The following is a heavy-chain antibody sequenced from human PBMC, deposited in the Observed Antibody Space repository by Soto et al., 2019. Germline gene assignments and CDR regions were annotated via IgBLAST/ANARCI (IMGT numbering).Heavy chain of an antibody. J-gene: IGHJ3*01. Sequence: PGGSLRLSCVGSGFRFSDHHMNWVRQDPGRGLQWVSFIGQSGSTTYYGDSVKGRFSISRDNAQNSLYLQMNNLRAEDTGVYYCARAVSGYDYAFDLWGQGTMVTVSS. D-gene: IGHD5-12*01. V-gene: IGHV3-11*01. CDR2: IGQSGSTT. CDR1: GFRFSDHH. CDR3: ARAVSGYDYAFDL.